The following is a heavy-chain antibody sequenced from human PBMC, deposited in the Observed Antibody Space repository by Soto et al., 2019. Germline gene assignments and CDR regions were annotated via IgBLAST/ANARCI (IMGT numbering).Heavy chain of an antibody. CDR2: IFSSGST. D-gene: IGHD5-12*01. V-gene: IGHV4-4*07. J-gene: IGHJ4*02. Sequence: SETLSLTCTVSGGSINTFYWRWVRQPAGKGLEWIGRIFSSGSTSFNPSLESRVAMSVDTSKNHFSLNLSSVTAADMAVYYCAREGSYSAYNFAHGIQLWSFDFWGQGALVTVSS. CDR1: GGSINTFY. CDR3: AREGSYSAYNFAHGIQLWSFDF.